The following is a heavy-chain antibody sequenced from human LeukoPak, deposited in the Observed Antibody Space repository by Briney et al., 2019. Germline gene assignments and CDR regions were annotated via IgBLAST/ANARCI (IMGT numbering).Heavy chain of an antibody. CDR3: ARVGMIVDFDY. D-gene: IGHD3-22*01. CDR2: INPSGGST. V-gene: IGHV1-46*01. CDR1: GYTFTSYY. J-gene: IGHJ4*02. Sequence: ASVKVSCKASGYTFTSYYMHWERQAPGQGLEWMGIINPSGGSTSYAQKFQGRVTMTRDTSTSTVYMELSNLRSEDTAVYYCARVGMIVDFDYWGQGTLVTVSS.